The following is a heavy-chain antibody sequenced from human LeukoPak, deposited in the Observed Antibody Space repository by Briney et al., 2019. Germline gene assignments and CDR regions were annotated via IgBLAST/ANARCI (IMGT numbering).Heavy chain of an antibody. CDR2: ISWDGGST. J-gene: IGHJ6*03. Sequence: GGSLRLSSAASGFTFDDYTMHWVRQAPGKGLEWVSLISWDGGSTYYADSVKGRFIISRDNSKNSLYLQMNSLRTEDTALYYCAKDLRGHNRMGYCMDVWGKGTTVTVSS. D-gene: IGHD1-14*01. CDR1: GFTFDDYT. CDR3: AKDLRGHNRMGYCMDV. V-gene: IGHV3-43*01.